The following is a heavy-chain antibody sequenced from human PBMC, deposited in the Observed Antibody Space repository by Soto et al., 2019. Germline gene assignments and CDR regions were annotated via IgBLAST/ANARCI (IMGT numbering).Heavy chain of an antibody. CDR3: ASVNCSGGSCSRTYYYYGMDV. CDR1: GLTFSDYY. V-gene: IGHV3-11*01. CDR2: ISSSGSTI. Sequence: GGSLRLSCAASGLTFSDYYMSWIRQAPGKGLEWVSYISSSGSTIYYAYSVKGRFTISRDNAKNSLYLQMNSLRAEDTAVYYCASVNCSGGSCSRTYYYYGMDVWGQGTTVPVSS. J-gene: IGHJ6*02. D-gene: IGHD2-15*01.